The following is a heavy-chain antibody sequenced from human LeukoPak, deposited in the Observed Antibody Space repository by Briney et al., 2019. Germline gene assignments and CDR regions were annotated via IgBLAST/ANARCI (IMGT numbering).Heavy chain of an antibody. J-gene: IGHJ4*02. CDR2: ISGSGGST. V-gene: IGHV3-23*01. Sequence: GGSLRLSCAASGFTFSSYAMSWVRQAPGKGLEWVSAISGSGGSTYYADSVKGRFTISRDNAKNSLYLQMNSLRAEDTAVYCCARQNYGGNSVSDYWGQGTLVTVSS. D-gene: IGHD4-23*01. CDR1: GFTFSSYA. CDR3: ARQNYGGNSVSDY.